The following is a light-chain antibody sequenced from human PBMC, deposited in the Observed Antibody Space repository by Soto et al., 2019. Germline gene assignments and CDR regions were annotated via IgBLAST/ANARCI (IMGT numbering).Light chain of an antibody. V-gene: IGLV1-40*01. Sequence: QSVLTQPPSVSGAPGQRVTISCTGSSSNIGSGYDVHWYQQLPGTAPKLLIYGNNNRPSGVPDRFSGSKSGTSASLAITGLQPEDEADYYCCSYASSSTLVFGTGTKLTVL. J-gene: IGLJ1*01. CDR2: GNN. CDR3: CSYASSSTLV. CDR1: SSNIGSGYD.